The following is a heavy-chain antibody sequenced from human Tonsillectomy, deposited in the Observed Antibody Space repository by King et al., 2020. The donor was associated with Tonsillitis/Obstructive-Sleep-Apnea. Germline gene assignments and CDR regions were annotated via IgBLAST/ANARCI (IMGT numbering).Heavy chain of an antibody. V-gene: IGHV1-46*01. Sequence: QLVQSGAEVKKPGASVKVSCKAYGYTFTRYYIHWVRQAPGQGLEWLGIINPSDSITTYAQRFQGRVTMTRDTATSKVHMELSSLRSEDTAVYYCARDDKDDRYFDYWGQGTLVTVSS. CDR3: ARDDKDDRYFDY. CDR2: INPSDSIT. CDR1: GYTFTRYY. J-gene: IGHJ4*02. D-gene: IGHD2-15*01.